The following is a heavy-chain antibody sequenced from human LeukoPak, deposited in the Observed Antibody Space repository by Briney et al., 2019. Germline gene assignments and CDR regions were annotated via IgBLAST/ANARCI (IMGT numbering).Heavy chain of an antibody. V-gene: IGHV4-39*01. J-gene: IGHJ4*02. Sequence: PSETLSLTCTVSGGSIRSSSDYWGWIRQSPGKGLEWIGSTYYSGSTYSNPSLKSRVTISVDTSKNQFYVKLTSVTAADTAVYYCARNESVLGTTGLNDFFDDWGKGTLVTVSS. CDR3: ARNESVLGTTGLNDFFDD. D-gene: IGHD1-26*01. CDR2: TYYSGST. CDR1: GGSIRSSSDY.